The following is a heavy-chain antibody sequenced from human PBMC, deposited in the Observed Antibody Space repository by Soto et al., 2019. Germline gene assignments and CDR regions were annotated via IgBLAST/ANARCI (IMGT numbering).Heavy chain of an antibody. D-gene: IGHD2-2*01. CDR3: AREECSTTGCYSYWFDP. CDR2: ISYDGSNK. J-gene: IGHJ5*02. Sequence: GGSLRLSCAASGFTFSSYAMHWVRQAPGKGLEWVAVISYDGSNKYYADSVKGRITISRDNSKKTLYLQMNSLRAEDTSVYYCAREECSTTGCYSYWFDPWGQGALVTVSS. V-gene: IGHV3-30-3*01. CDR1: GFTFSSYA.